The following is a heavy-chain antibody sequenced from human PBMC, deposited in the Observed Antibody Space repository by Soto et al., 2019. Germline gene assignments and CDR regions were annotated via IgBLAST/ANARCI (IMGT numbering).Heavy chain of an antibody. J-gene: IGHJ6*02. V-gene: IGHV4-59*01. CDR3: ARVYGSGSYYYYYYGMDV. CDR1: GGSISSYY. D-gene: IGHD3-10*01. CDR2: IYYSGST. Sequence: SETLSLTCTVSGGSISSYYWSWIRQPPGKGLERIGYIYYSGSTNYNPSLKSRVTISVDTSKNQFSLKLSSVTAADTAVYYFARVYGSGSYYYYYYGMDVWGQGTTVTVSS.